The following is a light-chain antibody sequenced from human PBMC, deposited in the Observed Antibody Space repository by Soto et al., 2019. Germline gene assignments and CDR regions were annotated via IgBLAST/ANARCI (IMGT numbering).Light chain of an antibody. CDR1: QAIDKS. Sequence: DIQMTQSPSSLSASVGDRVTITCRASQAIDKSVAWYQQNPGQVPKLLIYAASTLHSGVPSRFSGSGSGAHFTLTITGLQPEDVATYYCQEHHGDLPVAFGPGTTVDV. J-gene: IGKJ3*01. CDR3: QEHHGDLPVA. CDR2: AAS. V-gene: IGKV1-27*01.